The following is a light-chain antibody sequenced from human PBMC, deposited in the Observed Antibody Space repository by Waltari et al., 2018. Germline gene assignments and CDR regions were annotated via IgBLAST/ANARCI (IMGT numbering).Light chain of an antibody. CDR3: CSYAGSYTWV. CDR1: SSDAGTYNL. J-gene: IGLJ3*02. V-gene: IGLV2-23*01. CDR2: DDN. Sequence: QSALTQPASVSGSPGQSFTISCTGTSSDAGTYNLVSWYQQYPGKAPKVMIYDDNRRPSGVSDRFSGSKSGNTASLTISGVQAEDEADYYCCSYAGSYTWVFGGGTKLTVL.